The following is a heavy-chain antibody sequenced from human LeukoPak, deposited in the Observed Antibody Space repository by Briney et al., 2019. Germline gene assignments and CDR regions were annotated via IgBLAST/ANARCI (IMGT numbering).Heavy chain of an antibody. D-gene: IGHD1-1*01. V-gene: IGHV4-38-2*02. J-gene: IGHJ4*02. CDR1: GGSISSYY. CDR3: ARGGKTGKRFH. CDR2: IYHSGST. Sequence: SETLSLPCTVSGGSISSYYWGWIRQPPGKGLEWIGSIYHSGSTYYNPSLKSRVTISVDTSKTQFSLKLSSVTAADTAVYCCARGGKTGKRFHWGQGTLVTVSS.